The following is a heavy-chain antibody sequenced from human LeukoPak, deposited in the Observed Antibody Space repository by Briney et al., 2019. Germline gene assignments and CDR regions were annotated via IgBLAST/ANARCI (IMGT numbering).Heavy chain of an antibody. V-gene: IGHV4-39*07. CDR3: AREWTTWGAFDI. CDR2: IYYTGST. Sequence: SETLSLSCTVSGGSISSRTYYWGWIRQPPGKGLEWIGSIYYTGSTFYNPSLKSRVTISVDTSKNQFSMKLSSVTAADAAVYFCAREWTTWGAFDIWGQGTMVTVSS. J-gene: IGHJ3*02. D-gene: IGHD2/OR15-2a*01. CDR1: GGSISSRTYY.